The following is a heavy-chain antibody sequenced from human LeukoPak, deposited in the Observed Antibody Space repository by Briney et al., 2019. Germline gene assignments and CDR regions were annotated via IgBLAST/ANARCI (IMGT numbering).Heavy chain of an antibody. CDR1: GGTFSSYA. CDR3: ARDNPPYCNGGSCYSH. J-gene: IGHJ4*02. Sequence: ASVKVSCRASGGTFSSYAISWVRQAPGQGIEWMGRIIPILGKANYAQKFQGRVTLTADESTGTAYMELSSLRSDDTAVYYCARDNPPYCNGGSCYSHWGQGTLVTLSS. D-gene: IGHD2-15*01. V-gene: IGHV1-69*11. CDR2: IIPILGKA.